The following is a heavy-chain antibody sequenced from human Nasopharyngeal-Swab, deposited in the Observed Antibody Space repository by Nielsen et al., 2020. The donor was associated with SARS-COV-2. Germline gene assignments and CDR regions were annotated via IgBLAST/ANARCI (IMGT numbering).Heavy chain of an antibody. Sequence: WIRQPPGKGLEWIGYIYYSGSTNYNPSLKSRVTISVDTSKNQFSLKLSSVTAADTAVYYCARARLRFYYYYMDVWGKGTTVTVSS. V-gene: IGHV4-59*01. CDR3: ARARLRFYYYYMDV. CDR2: IYYSGST. J-gene: IGHJ6*03. D-gene: IGHD5-12*01.